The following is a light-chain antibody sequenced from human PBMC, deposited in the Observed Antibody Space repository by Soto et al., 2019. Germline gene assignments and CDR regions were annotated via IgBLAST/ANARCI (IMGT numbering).Light chain of an antibody. J-gene: IGLJ2*01. CDR2: NYN. Sequence: QSVLTQPPSASGTPGQRVTISCSGSSSNIGSNTVNWYQQLPGTAPKLLIYNYNQRPSGVPDRCSGSRSGTSASLAISGLQSEDEADYYCAVWDDSPNGVVFGGGTKLTVL. CDR3: AVWDDSPNGVV. CDR1: SSNIGSNT. V-gene: IGLV1-44*01.